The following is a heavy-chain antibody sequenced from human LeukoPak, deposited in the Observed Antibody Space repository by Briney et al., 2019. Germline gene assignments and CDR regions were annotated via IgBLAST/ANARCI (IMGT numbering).Heavy chain of an antibody. CDR2: IYTSGST. J-gene: IGHJ4*02. CDR1: GGSISSYY. D-gene: IGHD3-22*01. V-gene: IGHV4-4*07. CDR3: ARGSLVYDSSGYLTHLFDY. Sequence: KPSETLSLTCTVSGGSISSYYWSWIRQPAGKGLEWIGRIYTSGSTNYNPSLKSRVTMSVDTSKNQFSLKLSSVTAADTAVYYCARGSLVYDSSGYLTHLFDYWGQGTLVTVSS.